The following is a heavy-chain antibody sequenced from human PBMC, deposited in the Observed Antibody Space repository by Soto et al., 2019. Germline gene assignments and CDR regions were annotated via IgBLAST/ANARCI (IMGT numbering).Heavy chain of an antibody. CDR2: IWHDGSNK. V-gene: IGHV3-33*01. Sequence: QVQLVESGGGVVQPGRSLGLSCAASGFTFNNYGMHWVRQAPGKGLEWVALIWHDGSNKGYADSVKGRFTISRDNSKNTLNLHMNSRRVEDTAVYYCTRAAIKGELLDYWGQGTQVTVSS. D-gene: IGHD1-26*01. J-gene: IGHJ4*02. CDR3: TRAAIKGELLDY. CDR1: GFTFNNYG.